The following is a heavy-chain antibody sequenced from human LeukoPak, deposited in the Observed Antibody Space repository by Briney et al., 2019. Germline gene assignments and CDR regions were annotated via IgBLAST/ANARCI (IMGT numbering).Heavy chain of an antibody. CDR1: GFTFSSYA. Sequence: SGGSLRLSCAASGFTFSSYAMHWVRQAPGTGLEWVSLISYHGSNEYSADSAKGRFTISRDNSQNTLYLQMNSLRPEDTAVYYCARGLAGSGIYYMDVWGKGTTVTVSS. V-gene: IGHV3-30*04. J-gene: IGHJ6*03. CDR2: ISYHGSNE. CDR3: ARGLAGSGIYYMDV. D-gene: IGHD1-1*01.